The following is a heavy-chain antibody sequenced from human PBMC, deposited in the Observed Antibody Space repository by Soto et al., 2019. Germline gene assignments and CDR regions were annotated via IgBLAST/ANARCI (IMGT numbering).Heavy chain of an antibody. D-gene: IGHD6-19*01. CDR1: GFTFSSSG. Sequence: QVQLVESGGGVVQPGRSLRLSCAASGFTFSSSGMHWVRQAPGKGLEWVAVTSFDGSSGYYADSVRGRVTISRDNSNNTLYLQMKRLRGEDRAVCYCAKSPPAVAGSFACWGQGTLVTVSS. CDR3: AKSPPAVAGSFAC. V-gene: IGHV3-30*18. J-gene: IGHJ4*02. CDR2: TSFDGSSG.